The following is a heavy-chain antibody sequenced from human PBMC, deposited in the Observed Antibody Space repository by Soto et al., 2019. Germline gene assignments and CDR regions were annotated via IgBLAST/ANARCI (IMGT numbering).Heavy chain of an antibody. CDR2: INPSGGST. D-gene: IGHD6-19*01. Sequence: ASVKVSCKASGYTFTSYYMHWVRQAPGQGLEWMGIINPSGGSTSYAQKFQGRVTMTRDTSTSTVYMELSSLRSEDTAVYYCARARKIAVAGLKFDYWGQGTLVTVSS. J-gene: IGHJ4*02. CDR1: GYTFTSYY. V-gene: IGHV1-46*01. CDR3: ARARKIAVAGLKFDY.